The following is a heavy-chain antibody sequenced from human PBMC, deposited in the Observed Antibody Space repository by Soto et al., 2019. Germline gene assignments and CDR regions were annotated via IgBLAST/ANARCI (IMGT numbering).Heavy chain of an antibody. J-gene: IGHJ4*02. CDR2: ISSSGSTI. Sequence: GGSLRLSCAASGFTFSSYEMNWVRQAPGKGLEWVSYISSSGSTIYYADSVKGRFTISRDNAKNSLYLQMNSLRAEDTAVYYCARSLRGYSYGFDYWDQGTLVTVSS. CDR3: ARSLRGYSYGFDY. V-gene: IGHV3-48*03. D-gene: IGHD5-18*01. CDR1: GFTFSSYE.